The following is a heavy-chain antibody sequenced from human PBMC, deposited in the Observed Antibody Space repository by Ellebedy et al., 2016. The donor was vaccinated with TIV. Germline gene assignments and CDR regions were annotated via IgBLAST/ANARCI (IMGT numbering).Heavy chain of an antibody. Sequence: GESLKISXAASGFTVSGNYMSWVRQAPGKGLEWVSVIYSGGSTYYADPVKGRFTISRDNSKNTLYLQMNSLRAEDTAVYYCARDGARTLGYYYYGMDVWGQGTTVTVSS. J-gene: IGHJ6*02. V-gene: IGHV3-53*01. CDR1: GFTVSGNY. CDR3: ARDGARTLGYYYYGMDV. D-gene: IGHD1-26*01. CDR2: IYSGGST.